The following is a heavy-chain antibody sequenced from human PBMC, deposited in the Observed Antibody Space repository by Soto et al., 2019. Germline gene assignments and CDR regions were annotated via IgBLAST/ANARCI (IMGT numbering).Heavy chain of an antibody. J-gene: IGHJ6*02. Sequence: GGSLRLSCAASGFTFSSYSMNWVRQAPGKGLEWVSSISSSSSYIYYADSAKGRFTISRDNAKNSLYLQMNSLRAEDTAVYYCARDDVHCSGGSCYSDYGMDVWGQGTTVTVSS. CDR3: ARDDVHCSGGSCYSDYGMDV. V-gene: IGHV3-21*01. CDR1: GFTFSSYS. CDR2: ISSSSSYI. D-gene: IGHD2-15*01.